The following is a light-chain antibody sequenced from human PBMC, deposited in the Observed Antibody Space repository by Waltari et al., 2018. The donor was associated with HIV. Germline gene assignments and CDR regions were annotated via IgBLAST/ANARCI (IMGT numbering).Light chain of an antibody. CDR2: EVN. CDR3: ASYTTTSTWV. CDR1: SSDVGAYKY. J-gene: IGLJ3*02. V-gene: IGLV2-14*01. Sequence: QSALTQPASVSGSPGQSITISCSGTSSDVGAYKYVSWYQQHPGKVPKLVIYEVNNRPSGISNRFFGSKSGNRASLTISELQTEDEAEYYCASYTTTSTWVFGGGTKVTVL.